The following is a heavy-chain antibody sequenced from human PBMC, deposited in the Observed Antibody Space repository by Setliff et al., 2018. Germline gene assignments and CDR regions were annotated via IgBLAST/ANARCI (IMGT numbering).Heavy chain of an antibody. J-gene: IGHJ4*02. CDR2: INPDNGGT. CDR1: GYAFFGYF. V-gene: IGHV1-2*02. CDR3: ATAVWEFLY. Sequence: ASVKVSCKASGYAFFGYFMNWVRQAPGQGPEWMGWINPDNGGTHYAEKFQGRVTMTRDTSISTAYMELSSLRSDDTAIYYCATAVWEFLYWGQGTLVTVSS. D-gene: IGHD1-26*01.